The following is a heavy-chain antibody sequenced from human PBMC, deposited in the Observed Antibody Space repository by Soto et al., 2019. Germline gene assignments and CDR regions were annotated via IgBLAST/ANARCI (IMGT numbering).Heavy chain of an antibody. CDR3: AREMWTRSGPQNFFDY. V-gene: IGHV1-18*01. J-gene: IGHJ4*02. CDR2: ISPNSGDT. CDR1: GYTFTSYG. D-gene: IGHD6-25*01. Sequence: QVQLVQSAGEVRQPGASVKVSCKASGYTFTSYGIIWVRQAPGQGLEWMGYISPNSGDTRYAPKLQGRITMTTDTSTTTAYMELRSLTSDDTAVYYCAREMWTRSGPQNFFDYWGLGALVTVSS.